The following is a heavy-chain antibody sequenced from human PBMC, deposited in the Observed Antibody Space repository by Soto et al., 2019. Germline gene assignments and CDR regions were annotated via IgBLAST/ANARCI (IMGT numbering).Heavy chain of an antibody. V-gene: IGHV4-39*01. CDR3: ARHLTADYGDYGQYYYYYYGMDV. Sequence: SETLSLTCTVSGGSISSSSYYWGWIRQPPGKGLEWIGSIYYSGSTYYNPSLKSRVTMSVDTSKNQFSLKLSSVTAADTAVYYCARHLTADYGDYGQYYYYYYGMDVWGQGTKVTVSS. J-gene: IGHJ6*02. D-gene: IGHD4-17*01. CDR2: IYYSGST. CDR1: GGSISSSSYY.